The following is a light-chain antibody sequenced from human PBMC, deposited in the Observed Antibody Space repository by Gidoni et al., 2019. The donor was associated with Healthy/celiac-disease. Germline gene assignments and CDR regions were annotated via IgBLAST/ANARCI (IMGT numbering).Light chain of an antibody. J-gene: IGLJ3*02. CDR3: VLYMGSGIS. Sequence: QTVVTQEPSFSVAPGGTVTLTCGLSSGSFSTSYYPSWYQQTPGQAPRTLIHSTNTRSSGFPDRFSGSILGNKAALTITGAQADDESDYYCVLYMGSGISFGGGTKLTVL. V-gene: IGLV8-61*01. CDR2: STN. CDR1: SGSFSTSYY.